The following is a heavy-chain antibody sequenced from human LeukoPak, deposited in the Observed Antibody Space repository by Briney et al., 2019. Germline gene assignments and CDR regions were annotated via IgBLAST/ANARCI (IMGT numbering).Heavy chain of an antibody. D-gene: IGHD6-13*01. CDR2: ISGSGGST. J-gene: IGHJ4*02. CDR3: AKEIIAAAGRGYYFDY. Sequence: GGTLRLSCAASGFTFSSYGMSWVRQTPGKGLEWVSAISGSGGSTYYADSVKGRFTISRDNSKNTLYLQMNSLRAEDTAVYYCAKEIIAAAGRGYYFDYWGQGTLVTVSS. V-gene: IGHV3-23*01. CDR1: GFTFSSYG.